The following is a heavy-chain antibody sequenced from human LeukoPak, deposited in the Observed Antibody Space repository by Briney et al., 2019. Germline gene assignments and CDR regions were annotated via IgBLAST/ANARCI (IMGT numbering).Heavy chain of an antibody. CDR2: INHSGST. CDR1: GGSFSGYY. CDR3: ASDATRDYYDSSGYYYVY. V-gene: IGHV4-34*01. D-gene: IGHD3-22*01. Sequence: PSETLSLTCAVYGGSFSGYYWSWIRQPPGKGLEWIGEINHSGSTNYNPSLKSRVTISVDTSKNQFSLKLRSVTAADTAVYYCASDATRDYYDSSGYYYVYWGQGTLVTVSS. J-gene: IGHJ4*02.